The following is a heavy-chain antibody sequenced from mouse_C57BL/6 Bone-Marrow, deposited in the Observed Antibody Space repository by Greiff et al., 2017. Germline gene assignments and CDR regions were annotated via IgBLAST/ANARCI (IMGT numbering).Heavy chain of an antibody. Sequence: VQLQQPGAELVMPGASVKLSCKASGYTFTSYWMHWVKQRPGQGLEWIGEIDPSDSYTNYNQQFKGKSTLTVDKSSSTAYLQLSSLTSEDSAVYYCARARDYEEYVLYYAMDYWGQGTSVTVSS. CDR2: IDPSDSYT. V-gene: IGHV1-69*01. J-gene: IGHJ4*01. CDR1: GYTFTSYW. CDR3: ARARDYEEYVLYYAMDY. D-gene: IGHD2-4*01.